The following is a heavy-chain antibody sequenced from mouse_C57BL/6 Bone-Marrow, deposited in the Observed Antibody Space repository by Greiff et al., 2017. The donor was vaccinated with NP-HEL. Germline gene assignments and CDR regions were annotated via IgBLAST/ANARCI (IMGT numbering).Heavy chain of an antibody. CDR1: GYTFTSYT. V-gene: IGHV1-4*01. Sequence: QVQLQQSGAELARPGASVKMSCKASGYTFTSYTMHWVKQRPGQGLEWIGYITPSSGYTKYNQKFKDKATLTADESSSTAYMQLSSLTSEDSAVYYCARYDYYGSSYFDYWGQGTTLTVSS. CDR2: ITPSSGYT. J-gene: IGHJ2*01. D-gene: IGHD1-1*01. CDR3: ARYDYYGSSYFDY.